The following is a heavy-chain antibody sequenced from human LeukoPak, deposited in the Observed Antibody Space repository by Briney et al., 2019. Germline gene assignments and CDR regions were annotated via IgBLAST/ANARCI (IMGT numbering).Heavy chain of an antibody. CDR2: ISSSSSYI. V-gene: IGHV3-21*01. D-gene: IGHD5-24*01. CDR3: ARDKEMVGWFDP. J-gene: IGHJ5*02. CDR1: GFTFSSYS. Sequence: PGGSLRLSCAASGFTFSSYSMNWVSQAPGKGLEWVSSISSSSSYIYYADSVKGRFTISRDNAKNSLYLQMNSLRAEDTAVYYCARDKEMVGWFDPWGQGTLVTVSS.